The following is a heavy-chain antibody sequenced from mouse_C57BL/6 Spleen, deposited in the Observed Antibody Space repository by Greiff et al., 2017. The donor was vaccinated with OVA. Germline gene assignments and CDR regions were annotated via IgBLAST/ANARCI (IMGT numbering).Heavy chain of an antibody. D-gene: IGHD4-1*01. V-gene: IGHV1-82*01. Sequence: QVQLQQSGPELVKPGASVKISCKASGYAFSSSWMNWVKQRPGKGLEWIGRIYPGAGDTNYNGKFKGKATLTADKSSSTAYMQLSSLTSEYSAVDFCARNWDDYYAMDYWGQGTSVTVSS. J-gene: IGHJ4*01. CDR2: IYPGAGDT. CDR1: GYAFSSSW. CDR3: ARNWDDYYAMDY.